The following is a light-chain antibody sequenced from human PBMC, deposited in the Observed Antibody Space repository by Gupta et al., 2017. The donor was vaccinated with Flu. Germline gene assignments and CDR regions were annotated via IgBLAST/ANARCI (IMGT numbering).Light chain of an antibody. Sequence: YLAWYQQKPGQAPRLLIYGASNRATGVPDRFSGSGFGTDFTLTISRLEPEDFAVYYCQQYDTSPYNFGQGTKLEI. CDR1: Y. CDR2: GAS. V-gene: IGKV3-20*01. CDR3: QQYDTSPYN. J-gene: IGKJ2*01.